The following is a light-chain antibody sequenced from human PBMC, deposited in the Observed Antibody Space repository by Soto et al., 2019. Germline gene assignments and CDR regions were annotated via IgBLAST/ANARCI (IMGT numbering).Light chain of an antibody. J-gene: IGLJ3*02. Sequence: QSVLTQPASVSGSPGQSITISCTGTSSDVGGYNYVSWYQHHPPKAPKLMIYAVSNRPPGVSNRFSGSKSGNTASLTISGLQAEDEADYYCSSYTTSSTWLFGGGTKVTV. CDR3: SSYTTSSTWL. CDR1: SSDVGGYNY. CDR2: AVS. V-gene: IGLV2-14*01.